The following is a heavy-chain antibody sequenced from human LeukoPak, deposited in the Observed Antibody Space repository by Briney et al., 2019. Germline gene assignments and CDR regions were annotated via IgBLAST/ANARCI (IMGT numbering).Heavy chain of an antibody. Sequence: PSETLSLTCAVSGGSISSNNWWGWVRQAPGKGLEYVSAISSNGGSTYYADSVKGRFTISRDNSKNTLYLQMSSLRAEDTAVYYCVKDQRGISEFDYWGQGTLVTVSS. CDR2: ISSNGGST. CDR3: VKDQRGISEFDY. J-gene: IGHJ4*02. CDR1: GGSISSNN. D-gene: IGHD1-14*01. V-gene: IGHV3-64D*06.